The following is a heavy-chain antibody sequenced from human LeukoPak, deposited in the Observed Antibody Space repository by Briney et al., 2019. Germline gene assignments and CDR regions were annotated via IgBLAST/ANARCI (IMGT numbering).Heavy chain of an antibody. J-gene: IGHJ4*02. Sequence: GGSLRLSCAASGFTFSSYAMHWVRQAPGKGLEWVAVISYDGSNKYYADSVKGRFTISRDNSKNTLYLQMNSLRAEDTAVYYCARDRRGLFDYWGQGTLVTVSS. D-gene: IGHD3-10*01. CDR3: ARDRRGLFDY. V-gene: IGHV3-30-3*01. CDR1: GFTFSSYA. CDR2: ISYDGSNK.